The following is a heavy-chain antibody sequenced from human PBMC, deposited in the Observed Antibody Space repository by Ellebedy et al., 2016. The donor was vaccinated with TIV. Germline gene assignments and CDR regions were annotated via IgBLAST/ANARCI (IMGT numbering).Heavy chain of an antibody. J-gene: IGHJ4*02. Sequence: SETLSLTXAVYGGSFSGYLWTWIRQPPGKGLEWIGEINHSGSTNYNPSLKSRVTISVDTSKNQFSLKLRSVTAADTAVYYCARGREQWHRFDYWGQGTLVTVSS. CDR1: GGSFSGYL. V-gene: IGHV4-34*01. D-gene: IGHD6-19*01. CDR3: ARGREQWHRFDY. CDR2: INHSGST.